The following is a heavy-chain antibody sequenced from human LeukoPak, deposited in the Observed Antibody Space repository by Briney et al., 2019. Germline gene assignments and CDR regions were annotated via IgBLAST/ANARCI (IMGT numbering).Heavy chain of an antibody. J-gene: IGHJ4*02. V-gene: IGHV3-43D*03. D-gene: IGHD3-22*01. CDR3: AKGPSKWLSVKGPFDY. CDR2: ISWDGGST. Sequence: PGRSLRLSCAASGFTFDDYAMHWVRQAPGKGLEWVSLISWDGGSTYYADSVKGRFTISRDNSKNSLYLQMNSLRAEDTALYYCAKGPSKWLSVKGPFDYWGQGTLVTVSS. CDR1: GFTFDDYA.